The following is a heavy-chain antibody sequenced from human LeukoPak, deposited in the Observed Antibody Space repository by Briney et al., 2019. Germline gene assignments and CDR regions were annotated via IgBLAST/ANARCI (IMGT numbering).Heavy chain of an antibody. CDR3: AREQEELYCSGGSCSGSHDAFDI. J-gene: IGHJ3*02. CDR1: GGSISSYY. D-gene: IGHD2-15*01. CDR2: IYYSGST. Sequence: SETLSLTCTVSGGSISSYYWSWIRQPPGKGLEWIGYIYYSGSTNYNPSLKSRVTISVDTSKNQFSLKLSSVTAADTAVYYCAREQEELYCSGGSCSGSHDAFDIWGQGTMVTVSS. V-gene: IGHV4-59*01.